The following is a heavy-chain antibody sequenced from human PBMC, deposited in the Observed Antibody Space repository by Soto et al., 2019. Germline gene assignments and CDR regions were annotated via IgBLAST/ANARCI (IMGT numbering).Heavy chain of an antibody. V-gene: IGHV3-21*01. D-gene: IGHD2-15*01. J-gene: IGHJ6*02. CDR3: ARGVYCSGGSRYYYGMDV. Sequence: GGSLRLSCAASGFTFSSYSMNWVRQAPGKGLEWVSSISSSSSYIYYADSVKGRFTISRDNAKNSLYLQMNSLRAEDTAVYYCARGVYCSGGSRYYYGMDVWGQGTTVTVSS. CDR2: ISSSSSYI. CDR1: GFTFSSYS.